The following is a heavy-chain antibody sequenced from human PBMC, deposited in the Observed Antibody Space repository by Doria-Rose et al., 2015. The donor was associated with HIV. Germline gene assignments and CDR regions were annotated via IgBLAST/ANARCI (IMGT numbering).Heavy chain of an antibody. Sequence: QVQLQESGPGLVKPSETLSLTCSVSGGSISHYYWSWIRQPPGQGLEYIGDIFYTGSTNYSLSLKSRVSISIDTSKSKFSLRLSSVTAADTAVYYCARVLSGTYDYWGQGTLVTVSS. CDR3: ARVLSGTYDY. J-gene: IGHJ4*02. CDR1: GGSISHYY. CDR2: IFYTGST. D-gene: IGHD1-26*01. V-gene: IGHV4-59*01.